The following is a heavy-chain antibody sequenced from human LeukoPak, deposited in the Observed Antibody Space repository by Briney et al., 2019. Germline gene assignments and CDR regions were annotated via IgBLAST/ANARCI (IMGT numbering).Heavy chain of an antibody. V-gene: IGHV3-7*01. CDR1: GFTFSSYW. CDR3: AREASYYDFWSGYQDAFDI. J-gene: IGHJ3*02. CDR2: IKQDGSEK. D-gene: IGHD3-3*01. Sequence: GGSLRLSCAASGFTFSSYWMSWVRQAPGKGLEWVANIKQDGSEKYYVDSVKGRFTISRDNAKNSLYLQMNSLRAEDTAVFYCAREASYYDFWSGYQDAFDIWGQGTMVTVSS.